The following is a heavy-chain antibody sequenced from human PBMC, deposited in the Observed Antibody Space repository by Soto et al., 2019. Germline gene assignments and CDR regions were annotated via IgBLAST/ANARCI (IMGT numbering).Heavy chain of an antibody. CDR2: INWNGVAM. CDR1: GFTFDDYT. Sequence: EVQLVESGGGLVQPGRSLRLSCAASGFTFDDYTRHWVRQAPGKGLEWVSSINWNGVAMDYADSVRGRFTISRDNARNSLILQMSSLRPEDTALYYCAKDRYSSSSLDYYYYYGMDVWGQGTTVTVSS. J-gene: IGHJ6*02. D-gene: IGHD6-6*01. CDR3: AKDRYSSSSLDYYYYYGMDV. V-gene: IGHV3-9*01.